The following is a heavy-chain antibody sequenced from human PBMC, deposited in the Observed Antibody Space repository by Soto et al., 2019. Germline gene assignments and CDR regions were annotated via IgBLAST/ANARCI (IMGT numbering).Heavy chain of an antibody. V-gene: IGHV3-48*03. CDR2: ISGSGVTT. CDR3: ARGGVY. J-gene: IGHJ4*02. CDR1: GFTFSSHE. D-gene: IGHD2-8*01. Sequence: GGSLRLSCAASGFTFSSHEMNWVRQAPGKGLERISYISGSGVTTYYADSVRGRFIVSRDNAQESLFLQMNSLRVEDTAIYYCARGGVYWGQGTLVTVSS.